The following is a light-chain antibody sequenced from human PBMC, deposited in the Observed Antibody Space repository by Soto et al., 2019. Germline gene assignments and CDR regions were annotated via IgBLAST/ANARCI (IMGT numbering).Light chain of an antibody. Sequence: IVMTQSPGSLAVSLGEGATINCRSSQSVLHSSYKNNYLAWYQQKPGQPPKLLIYWASTRESGVPDRVSGSRSGRDFTLTISSLQAEEVAVYYCQQYYSTPPTFGGGTKVEIK. V-gene: IGKV4-1*01. J-gene: IGKJ4*01. CDR3: QQYYSTPPT. CDR2: WAS. CDR1: QSVLHSSYKNNY.